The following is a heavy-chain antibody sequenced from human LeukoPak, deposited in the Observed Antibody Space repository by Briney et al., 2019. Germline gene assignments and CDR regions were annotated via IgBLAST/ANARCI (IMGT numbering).Heavy chain of an antibody. CDR3: AREVVGYYYYYMDV. J-gene: IGHJ6*03. V-gene: IGHV1-69*05. CDR2: IIPIFGTA. D-gene: IGHD2-15*01. CDR1: GGTFSSYA. Sequence: SVKVSCKASGGTFSSYAISWVRQAPGQGLEWMGGIIPIFGTANYAQKFQGRVTITTDESTSTAYMELSSLRSEDTAVYYCAREVVGYYYYYMDVWGKGPRSPSP.